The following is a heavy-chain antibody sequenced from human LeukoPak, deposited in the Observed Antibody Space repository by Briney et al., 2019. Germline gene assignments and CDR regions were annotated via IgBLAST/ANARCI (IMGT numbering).Heavy chain of an antibody. V-gene: IGHV1-2*02. D-gene: IGHD4-17*01. Sequence: ASVKASCKSSGYTFTDYYIHWVRQAPGQGLEWMGWINPASGGPSYAQKFQGRVTLTSDTSISTAYMELSSLRSDDTARYYCARDYGDSWGQGTLVTVSS. CDR2: INPASGGP. J-gene: IGHJ5*01. CDR3: ARDYGDS. CDR1: GYTFTDYY.